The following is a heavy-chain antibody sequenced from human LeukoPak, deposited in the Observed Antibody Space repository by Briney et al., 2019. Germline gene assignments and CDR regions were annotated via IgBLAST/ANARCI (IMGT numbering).Heavy chain of an antibody. D-gene: IGHD1-14*01. J-gene: IGHJ6*03. CDR2: MNPNSGNT. CDR3: ARVSRKGVGRPTKYYMDV. CDR1: GYTFTSYD. Sequence: VASVKVSCKASGYTFTSYDINWVRQATGQGLEWMGWMNPNSGNTGYAQKFQGRVTITRNTSISTAYMELSSLRSEDTAVYYCARVSRKGVGRPTKYYMDVWGKGTTVTVSS. V-gene: IGHV1-8*01.